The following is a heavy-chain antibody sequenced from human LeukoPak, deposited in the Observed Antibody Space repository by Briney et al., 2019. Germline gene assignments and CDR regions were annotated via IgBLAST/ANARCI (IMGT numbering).Heavy chain of an antibody. J-gene: IGHJ6*02. Sequence: PGGSLRLSCAASGFTFSSYSMNWVRQAPGKGLEWVSYISSSGSTIYYADSVKGRFTISRDNAKNSLYLQMNSLRAEDTAVYYCARDSPDYYGMDVWGQGTTVTVSS. V-gene: IGHV3-48*04. CDR2: ISSSGSTI. CDR3: ARDSPDYYGMDV. CDR1: GFTFSSYS.